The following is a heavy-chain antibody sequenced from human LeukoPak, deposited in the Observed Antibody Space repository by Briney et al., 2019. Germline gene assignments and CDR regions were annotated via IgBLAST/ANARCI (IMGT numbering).Heavy chain of an antibody. CDR1: GGSISSYY. J-gene: IGHJ4*02. D-gene: IGHD3-22*01. CDR2: IYYSGST. Sequence: PSETLSLTCTVSGGSISSYYWSWIRQPPGKGLEWIGYIYYSGSTNYNPSLKSRVTISVDTSKNQFSLKLSSVTAADTAVYYCARVRNYYDSSGFYYWGQGTPVTVSS. CDR3: ARVRNYYDSSGFYY. V-gene: IGHV4-59*01.